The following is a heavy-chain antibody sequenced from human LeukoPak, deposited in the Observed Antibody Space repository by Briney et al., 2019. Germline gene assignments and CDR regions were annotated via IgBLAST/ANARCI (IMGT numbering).Heavy chain of an antibody. V-gene: IGHV1-69*06. CDR1: GGTFSSYG. J-gene: IGHJ6*02. D-gene: IGHD2-15*01. Sequence: SVKVSCKASGGTFSSYGISWVRQAPGQGLEWMGGIIPIFGTANYAQKFQGRVTMTEDTSTDTAYMELSSLRSEDTAVYYCATGVVPHYYYGMDVWGQGTTVTVS. CDR2: IIPIFGTA. CDR3: ATGVVPHYYYGMDV.